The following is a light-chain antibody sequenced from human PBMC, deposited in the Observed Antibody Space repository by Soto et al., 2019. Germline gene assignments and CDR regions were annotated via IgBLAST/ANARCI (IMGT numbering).Light chain of an antibody. CDR2: EVS. J-gene: IGLJ2*01. CDR1: STDVGGYNS. Sequence: QSALTQARSASGSPGQSVTISCTGTSTDVGGYNSVSWFQHHPGKAPKLMIYEVSKRPSGVPDRFSGSKSGNTASLTVSGLQAEDEADYYCSSYGGSNNLIFGGGTKLTVL. CDR3: SSYGGSNNLI. V-gene: IGLV2-8*01.